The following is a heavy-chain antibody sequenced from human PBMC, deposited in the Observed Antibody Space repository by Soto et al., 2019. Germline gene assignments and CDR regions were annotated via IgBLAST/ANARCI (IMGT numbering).Heavy chain of an antibody. J-gene: IGHJ2*01. D-gene: IGHD1-26*01. CDR1: GFTFSSYG. V-gene: IGHV3-30*18. Sequence: PGGSLRLSCAASGFTFSSYGMHWVRQAPGKGLEWVAVISYDGSNKYYADSVKGRFTISRDNSKNTLYLQMNSLRAEDTAVYYCAKYSGSSRCFDLWGRGTLVTVSS. CDR3: AKYSGSSRCFDL. CDR2: ISYDGSNK.